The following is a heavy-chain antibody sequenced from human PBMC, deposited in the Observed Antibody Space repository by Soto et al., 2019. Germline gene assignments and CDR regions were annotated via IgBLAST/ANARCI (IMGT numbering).Heavy chain of an antibody. Sequence: QVQLQESGPGLVKPSGTLSLTCTVSGDSISSSNWWTWVRQSPRKGLEWIGEIYDSGRTNYNPSFKDRVTISVDKAKNQFSLGRSSVTAPDTAVYCCATPFGGVAVLNWFAPWGQGTPVIVSS. CDR1: GDSISSSNW. D-gene: IGHD3-10*01. J-gene: IGHJ5*02. V-gene: IGHV4-4*01. CDR3: ATPFGGVAVLNWFAP. CDR2: IYDSGRT.